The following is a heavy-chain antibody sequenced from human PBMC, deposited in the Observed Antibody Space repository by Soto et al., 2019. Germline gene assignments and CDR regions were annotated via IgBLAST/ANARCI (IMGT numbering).Heavy chain of an antibody. CDR1: GSTFSSYA. CDR3: ARDRYCSSTSCYAGYH. Sequence: GGSLRLSCAASGSTFSSYAMSWVRQAPGKGLEWVSSISGSGGSTSYADSAKGRFTISRDNSQNALYLQMNSLRAEDTAVYYRARDRYCSSTSCYAGYHWGQGTLVTVSS. V-gene: IGHV3-23*01. CDR2: ISGSGGST. D-gene: IGHD2-2*01. J-gene: IGHJ4*02.